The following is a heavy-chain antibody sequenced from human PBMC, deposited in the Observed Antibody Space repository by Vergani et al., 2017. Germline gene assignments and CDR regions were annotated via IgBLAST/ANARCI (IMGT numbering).Heavy chain of an antibody. CDR2: ISWNSGSI. CDR1: GFTFDDYA. CDR3: AKAHSSSVEAARDYFDY. V-gene: IGHV3-9*01. J-gene: IGHJ4*02. D-gene: IGHD4-23*01. Sequence: EVQLVESGGGLVQPGRSLRLSCAASGFTFDDYAMHWVRQAPGKGLEWVSGISWNSGSIGYADSVKGRFTISRDNAKNSLYLQMNSLRAEDTALYYCAKAHSSSVEAARDYFDYWGQGTLVTVSS.